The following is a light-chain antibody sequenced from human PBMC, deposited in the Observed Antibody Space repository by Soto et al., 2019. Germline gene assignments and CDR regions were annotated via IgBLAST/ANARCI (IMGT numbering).Light chain of an antibody. Sequence: DRLVTQSPDALSASPAERVCLACTAIQSVNHNLAWYLQKPGQAPRLLIYDKSSRAPGVPARFSGSGTGTDFTLTINSLQSEDVGVYYCQQRIDWPPTFGQGTRLEIK. CDR2: DKS. J-gene: IGKJ5*01. CDR3: QQRIDWPPT. CDR1: QSVNHN. V-gene: IGKV3-15*01.